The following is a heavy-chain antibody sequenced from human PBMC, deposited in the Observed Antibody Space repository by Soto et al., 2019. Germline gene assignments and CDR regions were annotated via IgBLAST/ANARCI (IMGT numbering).Heavy chain of an antibody. CDR3: ARDRGPSSGYYPYWFDP. CDR2: IIPIFGTA. CDR1: GGTFSSYA. Sequence: QVQLVQSGAEVKKPGSSVKVSCKASGGTFSSYAISWVRQAPGQGLEWMGEIIPIFGTANYAQKFQGRVTITADESTSTAYMELSSPRSDDTAVYYCARDRGPSSGYYPYWFDPWGQGTLVTVSS. V-gene: IGHV1-69*12. J-gene: IGHJ5*02. D-gene: IGHD3-22*01.